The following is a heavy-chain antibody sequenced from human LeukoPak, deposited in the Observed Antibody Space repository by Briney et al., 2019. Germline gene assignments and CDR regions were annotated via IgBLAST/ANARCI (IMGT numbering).Heavy chain of an antibody. D-gene: IGHD1-1*01. CDR2: ISGSGVST. Sequence: PGGSLRLSCAASGFTFSSYAMSWVRQVPGKGLEWVSAISGSGVSTYYADSVKGRFTISRDNSKNTLHLQMNSLRAEDAAVYYCAKGNWRYFDYWGQGTLVTVSS. CDR3: AKGNWRYFDY. V-gene: IGHV3-23*01. J-gene: IGHJ4*02. CDR1: GFTFSSYA.